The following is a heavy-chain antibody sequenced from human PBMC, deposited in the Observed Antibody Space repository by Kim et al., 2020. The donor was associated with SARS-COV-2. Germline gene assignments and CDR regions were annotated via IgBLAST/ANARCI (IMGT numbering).Heavy chain of an antibody. CDR1: GGSISSSSYY. CDR2: IYYSGST. J-gene: IGHJ5*02. CDR3: AREVRGGRSNWFDP. D-gene: IGHD3-10*01. V-gene: IGHV4-39*01. Sequence: SETLSLTCTVSGGSISSSSYYWGWIRQPPGKGLEWIGSIYYSGSTYYNPSLKSRVTISVDTSKNQFSLKLSSVTAADTAVYYCAREVRGGRSNWFDPWGQGTLVTVSS.